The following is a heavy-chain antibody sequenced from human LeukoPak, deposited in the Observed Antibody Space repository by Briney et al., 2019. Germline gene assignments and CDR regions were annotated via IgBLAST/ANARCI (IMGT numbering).Heavy chain of an antibody. CDR1: GFTFSSYG. CDR2: IRYVGSDR. Sequence: GGSLRLSCVGSGFTFSSYGMHWVRQAPDTGLEWVAFIRYVGSDRYYADSVKGRFTISRDNSKNTLYLQMSSLRAEDTAVYYCARDAYRSGATFDYWGQGTLVTVSS. J-gene: IGHJ4*02. D-gene: IGHD1-26*01. CDR3: ARDAYRSGATFDY. V-gene: IGHV3-30*02.